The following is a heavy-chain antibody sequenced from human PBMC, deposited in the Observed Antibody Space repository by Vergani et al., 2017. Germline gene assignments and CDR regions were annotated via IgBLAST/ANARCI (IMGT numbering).Heavy chain of an antibody. J-gene: IGHJ4*02. CDR3: ARGDYGILTGYRY. D-gene: IGHD3-9*01. CDR2: INPSGGHT. V-gene: IGHV1-46*03. Sequence: QVQVVQSGAEVKKSGASVKVSCKTSGYTFSNYYMHWVRQAPGQGLEWMGIINPSGGHTNYAQKFQGRVTMTRDTSTSTVYMGLSSLRSEDTAIYYCARGDYGILTGYRYWVQGTLVTVSA. CDR1: GYTFSNYY.